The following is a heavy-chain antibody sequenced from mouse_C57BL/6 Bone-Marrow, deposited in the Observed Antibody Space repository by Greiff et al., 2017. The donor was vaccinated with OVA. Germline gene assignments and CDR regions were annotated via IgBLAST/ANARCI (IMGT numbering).Heavy chain of an antibody. D-gene: IGHD1-1*01. Sequence: EVKLMESGGGLVKPGGSLKLSCAASGFTFSSYAMSWVRQTPEKRLEWVATISDGGSYTYYPDNVKGRFTISRDNAKNNLYLQMSHLKSEDTAMYYCAREILLRWDYFDYWGQGTTLTVSS. CDR3: AREILLRWDYFDY. V-gene: IGHV5-4*01. CDR1: GFTFSSYA. J-gene: IGHJ2*01. CDR2: ISDGGSYT.